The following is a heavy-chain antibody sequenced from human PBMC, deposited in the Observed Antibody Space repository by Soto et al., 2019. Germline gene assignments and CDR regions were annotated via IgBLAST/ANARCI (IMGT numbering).Heavy chain of an antibody. CDR2: IYYSGST. CDR3: ARSEDGYNSYYGMDV. Sequence: SETLSLTCTVSGGSVSSGSYCWSWIRQPPGKGLEWIGYIYYSGSTNYNPSLKSRVTISVDTSKNQFSLKLSSVTAADTAVYYCARSEDGYNSYYGMDVWGQGTTVTVSS. D-gene: IGHD5-12*01. J-gene: IGHJ6*02. V-gene: IGHV4-61*01. CDR1: GGSVSSGSYC.